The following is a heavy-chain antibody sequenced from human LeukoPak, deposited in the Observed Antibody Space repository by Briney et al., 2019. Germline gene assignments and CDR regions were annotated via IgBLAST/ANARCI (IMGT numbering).Heavy chain of an antibody. CDR3: AKDIKSVAVAGTCFDY. D-gene: IGHD6-19*01. CDR2: ISGSGGST. Sequence: GASVKVSCKASGGTFSSYAMSWVRQAPGKGLEWVSAISGSGGSTYYADSVKGRFTISRDNSKNTLYLQMNSLRAEDTAVYYCAKDIKSVAVAGTCFDYWGQGTLVTVSS. J-gene: IGHJ4*02. CDR1: GGTFSSYA. V-gene: IGHV3-23*01.